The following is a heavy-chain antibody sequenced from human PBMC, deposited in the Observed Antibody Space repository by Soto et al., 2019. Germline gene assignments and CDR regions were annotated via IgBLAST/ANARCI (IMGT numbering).Heavy chain of an antibody. CDR1: GINFSRSG. D-gene: IGHD1-7*01. CDR3: ARDAGTTRMDV. J-gene: IGHJ6*02. V-gene: IGHV3-33*01. CDR2: IWYDGSKE. Sequence: QVRLVESGGGVVQPGRSLRLSCAASGINFSRSGMHWVRQAPGKGLEWVAIIWYDGSKEYYADSVKGQFTISRDNSRNTVYLQMNSLRAEETAVYYCARDAGTTRMDVWGQGTTVTVSS.